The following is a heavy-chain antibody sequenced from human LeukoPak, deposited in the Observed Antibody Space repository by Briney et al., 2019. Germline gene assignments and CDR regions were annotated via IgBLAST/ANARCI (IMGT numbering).Heavy chain of an antibody. Sequence: GGSLSLSCAASGFTFSSYAMSWVRQAPGKGLEWVSAISGSGGSTYYADSVKGRFTISRDNSKNTLYLQMNSLRAEDTAVYYCAKDPSPAGYYFDYWGQGTLVTVSS. D-gene: IGHD2-2*01. CDR1: GFTFSSYA. CDR2: ISGSGGST. CDR3: AKDPSPAGYYFDY. J-gene: IGHJ4*02. V-gene: IGHV3-23*01.